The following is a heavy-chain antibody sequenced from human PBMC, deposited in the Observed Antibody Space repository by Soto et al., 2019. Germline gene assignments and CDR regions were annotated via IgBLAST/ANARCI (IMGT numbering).Heavy chain of an antibody. CDR3: ARGAPRPLDVPNYFHF. CDR1: GDSMTIGGYY. J-gene: IGHJ4*02. CDR2: IYYTGDT. Sequence: QVQLQESGPGLVRPSQTLSLTCSVSGDSMTIGGYYWSWVRHHPGKVLEWVGSIYYTGDTYFNPFLQSRITVSMATSKNEFSLKLTSVTSADTAVYFCARGAPRPLDVPNYFHFWGQGTLVTVSS. D-gene: IGHD1-1*01. V-gene: IGHV4-31*03.